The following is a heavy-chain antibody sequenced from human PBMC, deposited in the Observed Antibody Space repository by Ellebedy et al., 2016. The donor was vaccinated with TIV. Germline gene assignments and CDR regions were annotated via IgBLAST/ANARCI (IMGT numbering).Heavy chain of an antibody. D-gene: IGHD3-3*01. V-gene: IGHV4-34*01. Sequence: SETLSLXXAVYGGSFSGYYWSWIRQPPGKGLEWIGEINHSGSTNYNPSLKSRVTISVDTSKNQFSLKLSSVTAADTAVYYCARGLEYYDVWSGYYNPYYFDYWGQGTLVTVSS. CDR3: ARGLEYYDVWSGYYNPYYFDY. J-gene: IGHJ4*02. CDR2: INHSGST. CDR1: GGSFSGYY.